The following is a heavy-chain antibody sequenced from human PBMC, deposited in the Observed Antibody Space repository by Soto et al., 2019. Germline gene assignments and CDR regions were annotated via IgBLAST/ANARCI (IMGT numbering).Heavy chain of an antibody. CDR3: VRQQLVFDY. J-gene: IGHJ4*02. CDR1: GFTFSSYA. V-gene: IGHV3-30-3*01. CDR2: ISYDGSNK. D-gene: IGHD6-13*01. Sequence: QVQLVESGGGVVQPGRSLRLSCAASGFTFSSYAMHWVRQAPGKGLEWVAVISYDGSNKYYADSVKGRFTISRDNSKNTLYLQMNSLRAEDTAVYYCVRQQLVFDYWGQGTLFTVSS.